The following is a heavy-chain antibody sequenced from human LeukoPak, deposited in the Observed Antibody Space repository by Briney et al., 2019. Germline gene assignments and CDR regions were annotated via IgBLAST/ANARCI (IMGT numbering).Heavy chain of an antibody. CDR1: GYTFTSYG. D-gene: IGHD2-2*01. Sequence: ASVKVSCKASGYTFTSYGISWVRQAPGQGLEWMGWINPNSGGTNYAQKFQGRVTMTRDTSISTAYMELSRLRSDDTAVYYCARCSISSPRLYYWGQGTLVTVSS. CDR2: INPNSGGT. J-gene: IGHJ4*02. V-gene: IGHV1-2*02. CDR3: ARCSISSPRLYY.